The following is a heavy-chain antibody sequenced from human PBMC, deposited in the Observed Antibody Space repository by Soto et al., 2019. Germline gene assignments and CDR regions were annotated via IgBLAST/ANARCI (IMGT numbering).Heavy chain of an antibody. D-gene: IGHD2-2*01. CDR2: ISAYNGNT. J-gene: IGHJ6*02. Sequence: QVQLVQSGAEVKKPGASVKVSCKASGYTFISYGISWVRQAPGQGLEWMGRISAYNGNTNYAQKLQGRVTMTTDTSTSTAYMELRSLRSDDTAVYYCARDQGYCSSTSCRYEWGYYYYGMDVWGQGTTVTVSS. CDR3: ARDQGYCSSTSCRYEWGYYYYGMDV. V-gene: IGHV1-18*01. CDR1: GYTFISYG.